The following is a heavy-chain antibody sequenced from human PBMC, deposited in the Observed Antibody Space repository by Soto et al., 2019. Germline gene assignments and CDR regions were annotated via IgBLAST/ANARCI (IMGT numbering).Heavy chain of an antibody. D-gene: IGHD6-6*01. J-gene: IGHJ4*02. CDR2: IYWDDDE. Sequence: QISLKESGPALVKPTQTLTLTCSFSGFSLTTTGVGVGWIRQPPGKALEWLALIYWDDDERYNPSLKNRLTITKDTSKNRVVLTMTNVDPVDTATYYCALGIAARPFDSSGQGPLVNVSS. V-gene: IGHV2-5*02. CDR3: ALGIAARPFDS. CDR1: GFSLTTTGVG.